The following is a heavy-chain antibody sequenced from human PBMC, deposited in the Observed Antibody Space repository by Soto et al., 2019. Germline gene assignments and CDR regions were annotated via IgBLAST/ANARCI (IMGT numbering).Heavy chain of an antibody. CDR3: ARQGAYYFDY. Sequence: GGSLRLSCTASGCTFSSDGMSWVRQAPGKGLEWVSGISAGGDRTNYADSVKGRFTISRDNAKNTLYLQMNSLRAEDTAVYYCARQGAYYFDYWGQGTLVTVSS. CDR1: GCTFSSDG. CDR2: ISAGGDRT. D-gene: IGHD1-26*01. V-gene: IGHV3-23*01. J-gene: IGHJ4*02.